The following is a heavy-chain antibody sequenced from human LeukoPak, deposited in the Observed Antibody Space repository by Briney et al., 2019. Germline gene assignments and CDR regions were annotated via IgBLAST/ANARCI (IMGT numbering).Heavy chain of an antibody. CDR1: GFTFSSYS. CDR2: ISSSSSTI. J-gene: IGHJ5*02. CDR3: ARVVAATHNWFDP. V-gene: IGHV3-48*02. Sequence: PGGSLRLSCAASGFTFSSYSMNWVRQAPGKGLEWVSYISSSSSTIYYADSVKGRFTISRDNAKNSLYLQMNSLRDEDTAVYYCARVVAATHNWFDPWSQGTLVTVSS. D-gene: IGHD2-15*01.